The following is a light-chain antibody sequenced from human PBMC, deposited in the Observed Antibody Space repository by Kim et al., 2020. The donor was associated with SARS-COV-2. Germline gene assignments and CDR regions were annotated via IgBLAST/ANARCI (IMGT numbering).Light chain of an antibody. CDR3: HSYDSSLSGSV. CDR1: SSNIGAGYD. Sequence: QRVTISCTGSSSNIGAGYDVHWYQQLPGTAPKLLMYDYNNRPSGVPDRFSGSKSGTTASLAITGLQAEDEADYYCHSYDSSLSGSVFGGGTKVTVL. V-gene: IGLV1-40*01. J-gene: IGLJ3*02. CDR2: DYN.